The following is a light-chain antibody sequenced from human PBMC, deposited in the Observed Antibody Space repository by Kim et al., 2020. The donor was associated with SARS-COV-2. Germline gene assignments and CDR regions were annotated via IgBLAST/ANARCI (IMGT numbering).Light chain of an antibody. Sequence: SASTGDRVNISCRASQGINTYLAWYQQKPGNAPNLLIHGASTLQSGVPLRFSGSGSGTEFTLTISCLQSDDFAKYYCQQYHSYPLTFGGGTKLEIK. CDR3: QQYHSYPLT. CDR2: GAS. J-gene: IGKJ4*02. CDR1: QGINTY. V-gene: IGKV1-8*01.